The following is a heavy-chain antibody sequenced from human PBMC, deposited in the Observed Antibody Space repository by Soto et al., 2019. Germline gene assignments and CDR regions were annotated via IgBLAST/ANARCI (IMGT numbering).Heavy chain of an antibody. V-gene: IGHV1-8*01. CDR1: GYTFTSYD. CDR3: AREGIAAAGIFYMDV. Sequence: ASVKVSCKASGYTFTSYDINWVRQATGQGLEWMGWMNPNSGNTGYAQKFQGRVTMTRNTSISTAYMELSSLRSEDTAVYYCAREGIAAAGIFYMDVWGKGTTVTVSS. D-gene: IGHD6-13*01. J-gene: IGHJ6*03. CDR2: MNPNSGNT.